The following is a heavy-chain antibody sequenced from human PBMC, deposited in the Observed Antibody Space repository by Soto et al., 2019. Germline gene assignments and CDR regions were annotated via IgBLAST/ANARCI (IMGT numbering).Heavy chain of an antibody. Sequence: PSETLSLTCTVSGGSISSGDYYWSWIRQPPGKGLEWIGYIYYSGSTYYNPSLKSRVTISADTSKNQFSLKLSSVTAADTAVYYCARDSGWYGGNSEITYWGQGTLVTVSS. V-gene: IGHV4-30-4*01. CDR1: GGSISSGDYY. CDR3: ARDSGWYGGNSEITY. D-gene: IGHD6-19*01. CDR2: IYYSGST. J-gene: IGHJ4*02.